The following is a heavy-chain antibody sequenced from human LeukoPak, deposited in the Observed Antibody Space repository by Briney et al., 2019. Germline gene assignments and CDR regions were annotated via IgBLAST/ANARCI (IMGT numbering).Heavy chain of an antibody. CDR3: ARGAVAGTGWVYYFDY. J-gene: IGHJ4*02. V-gene: IGHV4-39*01. Sequence: PSETLSLTCTVSGGSISSSSYYWGWIRQPPGKGLEWIGSIYYSGSTYYNPSLKSRVTISVDTSKNQFSLKLSSVTAADTAVYYRARGAVAGTGWVYYFDYWGQGTLVTVSS. CDR2: IYYSGST. D-gene: IGHD6-19*01. CDR1: GGSISSSSYY.